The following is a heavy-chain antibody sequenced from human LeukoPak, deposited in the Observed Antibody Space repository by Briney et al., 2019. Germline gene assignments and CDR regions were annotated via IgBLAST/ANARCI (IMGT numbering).Heavy chain of an antibody. CDR2: INHSGST. D-gene: IGHD3-22*01. Sequence: SETLSLTCAVYGGSFSGYYWSWIRQPPGKGLEWIGEINHSGSTNYNPSLKSRVTISVDTSKNQFSLKLSSVTAADTAVYYCAREEEYYYDSSGYSLDYWGQGTLVTVSS. V-gene: IGHV4-34*01. J-gene: IGHJ4*02. CDR1: GGSFSGYY. CDR3: AREEEYYYDSSGYSLDY.